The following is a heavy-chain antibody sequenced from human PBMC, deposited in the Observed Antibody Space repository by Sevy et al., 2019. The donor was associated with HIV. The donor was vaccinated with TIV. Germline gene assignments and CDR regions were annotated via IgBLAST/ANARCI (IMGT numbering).Heavy chain of an antibody. Sequence: GGSLRLSCAASGFTVSSVYMSWVRQAPGKGLEWVSTISGSGGYTYGADSVKGRFTISRDNSKNTVYLQMNSLTVEDTAMYYCAKEYSSGYSWGQGILVTVSS. CDR1: GFTVSSVY. D-gene: IGHD3-22*01. CDR2: ISGSGGYT. V-gene: IGHV3-23*01. J-gene: IGHJ4*02. CDR3: AKEYSSGYS.